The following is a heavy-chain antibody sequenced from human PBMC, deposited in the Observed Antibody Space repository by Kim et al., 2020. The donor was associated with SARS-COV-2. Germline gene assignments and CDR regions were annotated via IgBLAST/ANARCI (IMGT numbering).Heavy chain of an antibody. D-gene: IGHD2-8*01. CDR1: GFIFGDHA. V-gene: IGHV3-9*01. J-gene: IGHJ4*02. CDR3: ENRLGVADPYFDY. CDR2: INWDSVNT. Sequence: GGSLRLSCAASGFIFGDHAMHWVRQAPGKGLEWVAGINWDSVNTASGYSVKVRFTISRANVKNSLYLQMNSMSAEDTALYYCENRLGVADPYFDYLGPGT.